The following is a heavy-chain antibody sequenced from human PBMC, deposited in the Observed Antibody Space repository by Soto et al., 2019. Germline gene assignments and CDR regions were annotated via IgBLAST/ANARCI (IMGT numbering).Heavy chain of an antibody. V-gene: IGHV3-33*01. Sequence: PGGSLRLSCAASGFTFSSFGMHWVRQAPGKGLEWVALIWSDGSDKYYADSVKGRFTISRDNSKNTLYLLMNSLSAEDTAVYYCASSITTTGDWYSFDPWDQGSLVTVSS. CDR2: IWSDGSDK. D-gene: IGHD3-9*01. CDR3: ASSITTTGDWYSFDP. J-gene: IGHJ5*02. CDR1: GFTFSSFG.